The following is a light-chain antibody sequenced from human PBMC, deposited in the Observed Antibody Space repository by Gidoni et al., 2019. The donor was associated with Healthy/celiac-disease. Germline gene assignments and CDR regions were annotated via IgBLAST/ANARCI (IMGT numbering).Light chain of an antibody. Sequence: IVMPPAPATLSVSPGERATLSCSASQRVSSNLAWYQQKPGQAPRLLIYGASSRATGIPARFSGSGSGTEFTLTISSLQSEDFAVYYCQQYNNWPYTFGQGTKLEIK. V-gene: IGKV3-15*01. J-gene: IGKJ2*01. CDR2: GAS. CDR3: QQYNNWPYT. CDR1: QRVSSN.